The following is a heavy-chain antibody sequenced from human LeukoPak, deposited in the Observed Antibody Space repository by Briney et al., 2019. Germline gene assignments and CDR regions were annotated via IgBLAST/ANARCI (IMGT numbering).Heavy chain of an antibody. D-gene: IGHD2-15*01. Sequence: GGSLRLSCAASEFIVSSYSMSWVRQAPGKGLEWVSSISSSSSYIYYADSVKGRFTISRDNSRNTLYLQMNTLRAEDTAVYFCAKSPVSSCRGSFCYPFDYWGQGNLVTVSS. V-gene: IGHV3-21*04. CDR2: ISSSSSYI. CDR1: EFIVSSYS. J-gene: IGHJ4*02. CDR3: AKSPVSSCRGSFCYPFDY.